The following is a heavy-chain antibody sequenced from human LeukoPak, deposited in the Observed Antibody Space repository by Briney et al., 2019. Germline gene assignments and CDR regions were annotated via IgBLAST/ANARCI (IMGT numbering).Heavy chain of an antibody. V-gene: IGHV3-21*01. CDR1: GFTFARYA. CDR2: ISSSSSDI. Sequence: GGSLRLSCAASGFTFARYAMSWVRQAPGKGLEWVSSISSSSSDIYYAVSVKGRFTISRDNAKNSLYLQMNSLRAEDTAVYYCARDSRTTGTTSGYFDYWGQGTLVTVSS. D-gene: IGHD1-1*01. J-gene: IGHJ4*02. CDR3: ARDSRTTGTTSGYFDY.